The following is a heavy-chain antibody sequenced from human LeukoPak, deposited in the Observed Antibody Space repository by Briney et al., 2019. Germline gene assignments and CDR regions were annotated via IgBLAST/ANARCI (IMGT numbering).Heavy chain of an antibody. CDR2: IDPSDSYT. CDR1: EYSFTSYW. V-gene: IGHV5-10-1*01. J-gene: IGHJ3*02. CDR3: VRRRYYLGGHDAFDI. Sequence: GESLRISCKGSEYSFTSYWISWVRQMPGKGLEWLGRIDPSDSYTKYNPSFQGHVTISADKSITTAYLQWSSLKASDTAMYYCVRRRYYLGGHDAFDIWGQGTMVTVSS. D-gene: IGHD3-10*01.